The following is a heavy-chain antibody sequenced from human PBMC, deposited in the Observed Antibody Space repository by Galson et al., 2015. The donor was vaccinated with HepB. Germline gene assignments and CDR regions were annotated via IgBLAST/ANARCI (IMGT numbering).Heavy chain of an antibody. D-gene: IGHD3-16*01. CDR1: GYTFTRYY. V-gene: IGHV1-46*01. CDR3: ARDGKGEPHQALYYYYAMDV. Sequence: SVKVSCKASGYTFTRYYMHWVRQAPGQGLEWMGIINPSGGGTSYAQKFQGRVTMTRDTSTSTVYMELSSLRSEDTAVYYCARDGKGEPHQALYYYYAMDVWGQGTTVTVSS. J-gene: IGHJ6*02. CDR2: INPSGGGT.